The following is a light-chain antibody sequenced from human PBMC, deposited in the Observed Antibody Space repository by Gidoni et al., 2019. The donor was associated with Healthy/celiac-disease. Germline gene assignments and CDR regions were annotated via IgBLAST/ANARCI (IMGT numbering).Light chain of an antibody. CDR3: QQSYSTPRT. Sequence: IQMTQSPSSLSASVGDRVTITFRASQSISSYLNWYQQKPGKAPKLLIYAASSLQIGVPSRFSGSGSGTDFTLTISSLQPEDFATYYCQQSYSTPRTFGQGTKLGIK. J-gene: IGKJ2*01. CDR1: QSISSY. V-gene: IGKV1-39*01. CDR2: AAS.